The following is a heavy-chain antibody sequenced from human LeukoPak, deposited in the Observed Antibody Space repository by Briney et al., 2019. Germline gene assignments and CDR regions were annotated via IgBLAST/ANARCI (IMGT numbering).Heavy chain of an antibody. Sequence: PSGTLSLTCAVSGGSISSSNWWSWVRQPPGKGLEWIGEIYHSGSTNYNPSLKSRVTISVDKSKNQFSLKLSSVTAADTAVYYCARAGIAAAGTAGGWGQGTLVTVSS. CDR1: GGSISSSNW. CDR2: IYHSGST. CDR3: ARAGIAAAGTAGG. V-gene: IGHV4-4*02. J-gene: IGHJ4*02. D-gene: IGHD6-13*01.